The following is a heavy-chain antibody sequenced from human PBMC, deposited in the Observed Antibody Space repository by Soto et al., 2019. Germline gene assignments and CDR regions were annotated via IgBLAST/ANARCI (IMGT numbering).Heavy chain of an antibody. D-gene: IGHD6-19*01. CDR1: GLTFSNYG. V-gene: IGHV3-30*03. J-gene: IGHJ6*02. CDR2: ISYDGSNE. CDR3: AADVGGSGWYFNYWYGMDV. Sequence: PGGSLRLSCAASGLTFSNYGMHWVRQAPGKGLEWVAHISYDGSNEHYVDSVKGRFTISRDNSKNTLYLQMNSLTSEDTAVYYCAADVGGSGWYFNYWYGMDVWGQGTTVTVSS.